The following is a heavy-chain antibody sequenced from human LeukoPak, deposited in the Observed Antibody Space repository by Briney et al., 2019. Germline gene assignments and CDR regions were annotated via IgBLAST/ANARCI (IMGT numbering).Heavy chain of an antibody. CDR1: GFTFSNAR. Sequence: GGSLRLSCAASGFTFSNARMSWVRQAPGKGLEWVGRIKSKTDGGTTDYAAPVKGRFTISRDDSKNTLYLQMNSLKTEDTAVYYCTTDSHLGVTMVRGVTYFDYWGQGTLVTVSS. D-gene: IGHD3-10*01. J-gene: IGHJ4*02. CDR3: TTDSHLGVTMVRGVTYFDY. V-gene: IGHV3-15*01. CDR2: IKSKTDGGTT.